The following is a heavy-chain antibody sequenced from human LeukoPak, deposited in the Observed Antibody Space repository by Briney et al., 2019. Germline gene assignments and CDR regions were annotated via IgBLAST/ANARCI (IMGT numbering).Heavy chain of an antibody. D-gene: IGHD4-11*01. CDR3: ARQRRGGYSFHFDY. V-gene: IGHV4-39*01. J-gene: IGHJ4*02. CDR1: GGSISSSSYY. CDR2: IYYSGST. Sequence: SSETLSLTCTVSGGSISSSSYYWGWIRQPPGKGLEWIGSIYYSGSTYYNPSLKSRVTISVDTSKNQFSLKLSSVTAAHTAVYYCARQRRGGYSFHFDYWGQGTLVTVSS.